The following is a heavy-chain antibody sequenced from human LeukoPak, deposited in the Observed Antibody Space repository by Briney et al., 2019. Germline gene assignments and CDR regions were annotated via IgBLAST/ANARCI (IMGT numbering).Heavy chain of an antibody. CDR2: ISCNSGSI. J-gene: IGHJ6*02. V-gene: IGHV3-9*01. CDR3: AKDLARGRGVIGINYYYGMDV. D-gene: IGHD3-10*01. Sequence: GGSLRLSCAASRFTCGDLAMHWVRHAPGEGLEWVSGISCNSGSIGYADSVKGRFTISRDNAKNSLYLQRNSLRAEDTALYYCAKDLARGRGVIGINYYYGMDVWGQGTTVTVSS. CDR1: RFTCGDLA.